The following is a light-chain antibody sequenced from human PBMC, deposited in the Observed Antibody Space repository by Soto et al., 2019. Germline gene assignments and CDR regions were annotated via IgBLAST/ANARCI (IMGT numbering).Light chain of an antibody. J-gene: IGKJ1*01. CDR3: QQYDNSMWT. V-gene: IGKV3-20*01. Sequence: ELVLTQSPGTPSLSPGGRATLSCRASQTVSSVHLAWYQQKPGQAPRLLIYGASRRATGIPDRFSGSGSGTDFTLTISRLEHEDFAVYYCQQYDNSMWTFGQGTKVDIK. CDR2: GAS. CDR1: QTVSSVH.